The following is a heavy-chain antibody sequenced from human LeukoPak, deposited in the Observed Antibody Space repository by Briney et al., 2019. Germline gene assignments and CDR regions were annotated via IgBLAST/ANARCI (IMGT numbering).Heavy chain of an antibody. Sequence: SETLSLTCTVSGRSINNGYFWGWIRQPPGKGLEWIASIHHSGTASYNPSLESRVTISVDTSKNQFSLELSSVTAADTAVYYCARQAGGTSGPFDYWGQGTLVTVSS. CDR3: ARQAGGTSGPFDY. D-gene: IGHD4-23*01. CDR1: GRSINNGYF. CDR2: IHHSGTA. V-gene: IGHV4-38-2*02. J-gene: IGHJ4*02.